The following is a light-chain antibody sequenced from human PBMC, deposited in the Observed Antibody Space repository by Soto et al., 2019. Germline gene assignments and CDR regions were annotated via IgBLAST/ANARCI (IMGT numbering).Light chain of an antibody. V-gene: IGKV3-20*01. CDR2: DAS. CDR1: ESVVSNY. CDR3: QQYGSIPWT. J-gene: IGKJ1*01. Sequence: EIGLTQSPGTLSLSPGERATLSCRATESVVSNYLAWYQLKPGQAPRLLIYDASSRATGIPDRFSGSGSGTDFTLTISRLEPEDLAVYYCQQYGSIPWTFGQGTKVEIK.